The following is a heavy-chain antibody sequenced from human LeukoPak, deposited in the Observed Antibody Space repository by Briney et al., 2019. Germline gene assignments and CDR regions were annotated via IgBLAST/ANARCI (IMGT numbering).Heavy chain of an antibody. J-gene: IGHJ6*02. CDR1: GYTFTGYY. CDR3: ARVSIYYGSGDYYYGMDV. CDR2: INPNSGGT. V-gene: IGHV1-2*02. Sequence: ASVKVSCKASGYTFTGYYMHWVRQAPGQGLEWMGWINPNSGGTNYAQKFQGRVTMTRDTSISTAYMELSRLRSDDTAVYYCARVSIYYGSGDYYYGMDVWGQGTTVTVSS. D-gene: IGHD3-10*01.